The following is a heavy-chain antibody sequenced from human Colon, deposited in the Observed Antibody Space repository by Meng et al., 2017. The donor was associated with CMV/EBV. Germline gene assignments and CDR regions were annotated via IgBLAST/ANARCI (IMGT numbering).Heavy chain of an antibody. J-gene: IGHJ4*02. D-gene: IGHD3-9*01. Sequence: GESLKISCAACGFTFSDYNIYWVRQPTGQSLEWVSTLGVAGDTYYPGSVRGQFTISRENAMNTLFLQMNSLRPEDTAVYYCARQVRLDGRFDYWGQGTLVTVSS. CDR2: LGVAGDT. CDR1: GFTFSDYN. CDR3: ARQVRLDGRFDY. V-gene: IGHV3-13*03.